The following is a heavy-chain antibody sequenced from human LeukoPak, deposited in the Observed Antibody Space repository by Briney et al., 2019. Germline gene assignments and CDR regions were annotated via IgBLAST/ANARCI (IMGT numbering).Heavy chain of an antibody. Sequence: SETLSLTCTVSGGSISSYYWSWVRQPPGKGLERIGYIYYSGSTYYNPSLKSRVTISVDTSKNQFSLKLSSVTAADTAVYYCARDSALLRRPFDYWGQGTLVTVSS. J-gene: IGHJ4*02. D-gene: IGHD2-15*01. CDR2: IYYSGST. CDR3: ARDSALLRRPFDY. CDR1: GGSISSYY. V-gene: IGHV4-30-4*08.